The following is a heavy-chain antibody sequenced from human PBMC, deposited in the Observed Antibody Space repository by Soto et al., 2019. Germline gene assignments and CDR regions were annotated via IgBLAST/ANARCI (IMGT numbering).Heavy chain of an antibody. V-gene: IGHV3-23*01. CDR3: ATHRAIPSYFDS. J-gene: IGHJ4*02. Sequence: EVQLLESGGGLVQPGGPLRLSSAASGFTFTNYAMSWGRQAPGKGLEWVSAISGSGVSTYYADSAKGRSTISRDNSTNSLYLQMNSLRAEDTAGYYCATHRAIPSYFDSWGQGTLVTVSS. CDR2: ISGSGVST. CDR1: GFTFTNYA. D-gene: IGHD2-21*01.